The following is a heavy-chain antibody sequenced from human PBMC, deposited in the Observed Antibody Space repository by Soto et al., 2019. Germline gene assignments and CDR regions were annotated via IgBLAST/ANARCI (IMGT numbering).Heavy chain of an antibody. D-gene: IGHD1-20*01. Sequence: ASVKVSCKASGGTFSSYAISWVRQAPGQGLEWMGGIIPIFGTANYAQKFQGRVTITADESTSTAYMELSSLRSEDTAVYYCARMSITGTNYYYYYGMDVWGQGTTVTVSS. CDR2: IIPIFGTA. CDR1: GGTFSSYA. J-gene: IGHJ6*02. V-gene: IGHV1-69*13. CDR3: ARMSITGTNYYYYYGMDV.